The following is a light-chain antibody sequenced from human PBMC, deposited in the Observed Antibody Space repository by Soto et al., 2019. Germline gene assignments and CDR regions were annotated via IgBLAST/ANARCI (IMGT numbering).Light chain of an antibody. CDR2: GAS. V-gene: IGKV3-15*01. CDR3: QQYVTAPRT. CDR1: QSVGSN. Sequence: EVVLTQSPATLSVSPGAGATLSCGASQSVGSNLAWYQQKPGQTPRVLIYGASTRAIGIPARFSGGGSGTDFTLTSSRLETEDFAVYFCQQYVTAPRTFGQGTKVDIK. J-gene: IGKJ1*01.